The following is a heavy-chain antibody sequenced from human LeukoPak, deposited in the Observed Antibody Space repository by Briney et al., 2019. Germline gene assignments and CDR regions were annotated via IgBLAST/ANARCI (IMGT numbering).Heavy chain of an antibody. D-gene: IGHD6-13*01. J-gene: IGHJ4*02. CDR1: GYSFTSYW. CDR3: ARRLSSRWSRTDYFDY. CDR2: IYPGDSDT. Sequence: GESLKISCKGAGYSFTSYWIGWVRQMPGKGLEWMGIIYPGDSDTRYSPSFQGQVTISADKSISTAYLQWTSLKASDTAMYYCARRLSSRWSRTDYFDYWGQGNLVTVSS. V-gene: IGHV5-51*01.